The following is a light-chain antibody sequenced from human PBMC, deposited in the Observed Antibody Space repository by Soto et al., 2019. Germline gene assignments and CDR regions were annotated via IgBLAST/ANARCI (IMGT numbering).Light chain of an antibody. V-gene: IGLV2-8*01. CDR3: AAWDDSLNGWV. J-gene: IGLJ3*02. Sequence: QSALTQPPSASGSPGQSLTISCTGTSSDVGAHNYVSWYQQNPGKAPKLMLYDVNKRPSGVPDRFSGSKSGNTASLTVSGLQAEDEADYYCAAWDDSLNGWVFGGGTKLTVL. CDR1: SSDVGAHNY. CDR2: DVN.